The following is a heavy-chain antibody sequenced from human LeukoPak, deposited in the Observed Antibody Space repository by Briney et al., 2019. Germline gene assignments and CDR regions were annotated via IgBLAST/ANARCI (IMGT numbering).Heavy chain of an antibody. J-gene: IGHJ1*01. CDR1: GYTFVGYY. CDR3: AREYSASEH. D-gene: IGHD4-11*01. CDR2: IDPSTGNT. V-gene: IGHV1-2*02. Sequence: ASVKVSCKASGYTFVGYYLHWVRQAPGQGLEWMAWIDPSTGNTHYAQKFQGRITVTRDTSISTTYMELSWLTSDDTALYYCAREYSASEHWGQGTLVTVSS.